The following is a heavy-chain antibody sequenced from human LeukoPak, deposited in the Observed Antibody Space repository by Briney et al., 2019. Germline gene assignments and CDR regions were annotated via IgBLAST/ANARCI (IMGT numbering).Heavy chain of an antibody. V-gene: IGHV4-59*01. J-gene: IGHJ6*02. CDR3: ARVSDYVWGSYRYQDDYGWDV. D-gene: IGHD3-16*02. CDR1: GGSISSYY. CDR2: IYSSGST. Sequence: PSETLSLTCTVSGGSISSYYWSWIRNPQGKGLEWIGYIYSSGSTNYNPSLKSRVTISVDTSKNQFSLKLSSVTAADTAVYYCARVSDYVWGSYRYQDDYGWDVWGQGTTVTVSS.